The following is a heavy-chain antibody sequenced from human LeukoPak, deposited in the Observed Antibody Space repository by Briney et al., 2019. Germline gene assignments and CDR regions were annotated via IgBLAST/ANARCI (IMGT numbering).Heavy chain of an antibody. CDR3: ARARGIAAAGFYYYYGMDV. J-gene: IGHJ6*02. D-gene: IGHD6-13*01. Sequence: SETLSLTCAVSGGSISSGGYSWSWIRQPPGKGLEWIGSIYYSGSTYYNPSLKSRVTISVDTSKNQFSLKLSSVTAADTAVYYCARARGIAAAGFYYYYGMDVWGQGTTVTVSS. CDR1: GGSISSGGYS. V-gene: IGHV4-39*07. CDR2: IYYSGST.